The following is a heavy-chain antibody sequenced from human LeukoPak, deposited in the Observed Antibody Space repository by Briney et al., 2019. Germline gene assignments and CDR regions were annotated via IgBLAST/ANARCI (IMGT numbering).Heavy chain of an antibody. J-gene: IGHJ4*02. V-gene: IGHV4-31*03. CDR3: ARAANNSSSSWVV. CDR2: IYYSDST. Sequence: SETLSLTRTLSGVSLCSGGYYCSSARQHPGEGLGWNGYIYYSDSTYYNPSLETRVTISVDTSKNQLSLKLSSVTAADTAVYDCARAANNSSSSWVVWGQGTLVTVSS. D-gene: IGHD6-6*01. CDR1: GVSLCSGGYY.